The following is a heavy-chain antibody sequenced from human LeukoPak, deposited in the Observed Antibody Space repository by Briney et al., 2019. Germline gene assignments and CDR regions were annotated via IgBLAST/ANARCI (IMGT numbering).Heavy chain of an antibody. CDR2: MNPNSGNT. CDR1: GYTFTSYD. V-gene: IGHV1-8*01. J-gene: IGHJ4*02. Sequence: ASVKVSCKASGYTFTSYDIIWVRQATGQGLEWMGWMNPNSGNTGYAQKFQGRDTMTRNTSISTAYMELSSLRSEDTAVYYCARGRGAPWYYYGSGSAYFDYWGQGTLVTVSS. CDR3: ARGRGAPWYYYGSGSAYFDY. D-gene: IGHD3-10*01.